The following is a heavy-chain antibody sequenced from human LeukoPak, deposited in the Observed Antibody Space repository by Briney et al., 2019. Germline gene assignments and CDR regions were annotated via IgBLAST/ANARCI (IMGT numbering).Heavy chain of an antibody. CDR3: AKVDLWSGYYTGIEY. D-gene: IGHD3-3*01. J-gene: IGHJ4*02. CDR1: GFTFNNYG. CDR2: IRYDGSNK. Sequence: GGSLRLSCAASGFTFNNYGMHWVRQAPGKGREWVTFIRYDGSNKYYADSVKGRFTISRDNAKNTLYLQMNSLRAEETAVYYCAKVDLWSGYYTGIEYWGQGTLVTVSS. V-gene: IGHV3-30*02.